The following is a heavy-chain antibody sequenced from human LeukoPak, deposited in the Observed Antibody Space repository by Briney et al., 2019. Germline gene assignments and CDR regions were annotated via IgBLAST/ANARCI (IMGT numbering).Heavy chain of an antibody. V-gene: IGHV1-2*02. CDR3: ARDPSRDGYVDAFDI. CDR2: INPNSGGT. Sequence: VASVKVSCKASGYTFTGYYMHWVRQAPGQGLEWMGWINPNSGGTNYAQKFQGRVTMTRDTSISTAYMELSRLGSDDTAVYYCARDPSRDGYVDAFDIWGQGTMVTVSS. J-gene: IGHJ3*02. D-gene: IGHD5-24*01. CDR1: GYTFTGYY.